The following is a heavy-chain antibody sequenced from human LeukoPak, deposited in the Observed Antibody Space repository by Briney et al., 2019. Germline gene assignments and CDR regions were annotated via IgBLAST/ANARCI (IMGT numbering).Heavy chain of an antibody. J-gene: IGHJ4*02. D-gene: IGHD3-10*01. V-gene: IGHV1-8*03. CDR3: ARSITMVRGPTVGFLGY. CDR1: GYTFTSYD. Sequence: ASVKVSCKASGYTFTSYDINWVRQATGQGLEWMGWMNPNSGNTGYAQKFQGRVTITRNTSISTAYMELSSLRSEDTAVYYCARSITMVRGPTVGFLGYWGQGTLVTVSS. CDR2: MNPNSGNT.